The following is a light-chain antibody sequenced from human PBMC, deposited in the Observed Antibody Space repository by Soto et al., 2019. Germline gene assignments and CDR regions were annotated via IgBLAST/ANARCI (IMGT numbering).Light chain of an antibody. V-gene: IGKV1-9*01. Sequence: IQLTQSPSSLSASVGDRVTISCRVSQGISTYLAWYQQKLGKAPKLLIYAASTLQSGVPSRFSGSGSGTDFTLTINSLQPEDFATYYCQQLNNYPRTFGPGTKVEIK. J-gene: IGKJ3*01. CDR2: AAS. CDR3: QQLNNYPRT. CDR1: QGISTY.